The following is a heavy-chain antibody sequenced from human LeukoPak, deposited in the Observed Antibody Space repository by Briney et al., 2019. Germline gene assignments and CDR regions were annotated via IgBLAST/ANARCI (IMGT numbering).Heavy chain of an antibody. J-gene: IGHJ3*02. Sequence: PSETLSLTCSVSGCSISSSTYYWGWIRQPPGKGLEWIGSIYYSGSTYYNPSLKSRVTISVDTSKNQFSLKLTSVTAADTAVYYCARGVGSSGWYGSDAFDIWGQGTMVTVSS. D-gene: IGHD6-19*01. CDR3: ARGVGSSGWYGSDAFDI. CDR2: IYYSGST. CDR1: GCSISSSTYY. V-gene: IGHV4-39*01.